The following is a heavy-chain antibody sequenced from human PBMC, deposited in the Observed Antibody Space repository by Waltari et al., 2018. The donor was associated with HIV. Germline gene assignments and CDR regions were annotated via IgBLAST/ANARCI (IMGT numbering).Heavy chain of an antibody. CDR1: GFTFSPYW. CDR3: ARDGDWKSDF. D-gene: IGHD1-1*01. J-gene: IGHJ4*02. V-gene: IGHV3-7*01. Sequence: EVQLVESGGGLVQPGGSLRLSCSVSGFTFSPYWMRWVRQAPGKGLEWVANIKPDGSAKYYVDSMKGRFTISRDNAKNSLYLQMNSLGAEDTAVYYCARDGDWKSDFWGQGILVTVSS. CDR2: IKPDGSAK.